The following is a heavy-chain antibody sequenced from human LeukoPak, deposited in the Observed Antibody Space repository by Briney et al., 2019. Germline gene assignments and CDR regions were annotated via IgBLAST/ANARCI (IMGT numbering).Heavy chain of an antibody. J-gene: IGHJ4*02. V-gene: IGHV3-23*01. CDR1: GFTFSSYA. CDR2: ISGSGRST. CDR3: AGYNCTTTSCYTGGFDY. Sequence: GGSLRLSCAASGFTFSSYAVSWVRQAPGKGLEWVSAISGSGRSTYYADSVKGRFTISRDNSENTLYLQMNSLRAEDTAVYYCAGYNCTTTSCYTGGFDYWGQGTLVTVSS. D-gene: IGHD5-24*01.